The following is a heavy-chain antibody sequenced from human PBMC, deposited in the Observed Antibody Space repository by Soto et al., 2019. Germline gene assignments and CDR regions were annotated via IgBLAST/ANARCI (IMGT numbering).Heavy chain of an antibody. J-gene: IGHJ4*02. V-gene: IGHV1-69*13. CDR1: GGTFSSYA. D-gene: IGHD3-22*01. CDR3: ARSDYYDSSGYYFLYYFDY. Sequence: SVKVSCKASGGTFSSYAISWVRQAPGQGLEWMGGIIPIFGTANYAQKFQGSVTITADESTSTAYMELSSLSSEDTAVYYCARSDYYDSSGYYFLYYFDYWGQGTLVTVSS. CDR2: IIPIFGTA.